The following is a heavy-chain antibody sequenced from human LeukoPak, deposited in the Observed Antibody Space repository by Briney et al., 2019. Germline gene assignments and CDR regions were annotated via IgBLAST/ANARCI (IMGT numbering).Heavy chain of an antibody. CDR1: GGTFSSYA. CDR3: ASDILTGPIQLSFDY. V-gene: IGHV1-69*06. D-gene: IGHD3-9*01. Sequence: ASVKVSCKASGGTFSSYAISWVRQAPGQGLEWMGGIIPIFGTANYAQKFQGRVTITADKSTSTAYMELSSLRSEDTAVYYCASDILTGPIQLSFDYWGQGTLVTVSS. J-gene: IGHJ4*02. CDR2: IIPIFGTA.